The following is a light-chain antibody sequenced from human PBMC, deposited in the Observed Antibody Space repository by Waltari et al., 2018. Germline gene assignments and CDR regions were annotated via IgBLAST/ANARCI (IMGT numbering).Light chain of an antibody. V-gene: IGLV6-57*04. CDR2: EDD. Sequence: NFMLTHPHSVSGSPGKTVTISCTRSSGNIASNYVQWYQQRPGRAPTTVIFEDDQRPPGVPDRFSGSIDSSSNSASLSISGLKTEDEADYYCQSYDSNIQGVFGGGTKLTVL. J-gene: IGLJ3*02. CDR1: SGNIASNY. CDR3: QSYDSNIQGV.